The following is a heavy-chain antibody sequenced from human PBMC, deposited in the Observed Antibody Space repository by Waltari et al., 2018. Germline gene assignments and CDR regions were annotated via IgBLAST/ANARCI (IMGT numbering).Heavy chain of an antibody. CDR2: IWYDGSNK. CDR1: GCTFRSSA. D-gene: IGHD3-10*01. Sequence: QVQLVESGGGVVQPGRSLRLSCAAPGCTFRSSATHWVRQHPGKGLEWVAVIWYDGSNKYYADSVKGRFTISRDNSKNTLYLQMNSLRAEDTAVYYCARDGRLWFGTNWFDPWGQGTLVTVSS. J-gene: IGHJ5*02. CDR3: ARDGRLWFGTNWFDP. V-gene: IGHV3-33*01.